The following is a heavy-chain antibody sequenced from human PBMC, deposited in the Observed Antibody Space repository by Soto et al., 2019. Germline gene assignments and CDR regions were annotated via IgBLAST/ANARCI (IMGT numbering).Heavy chain of an antibody. V-gene: IGHV4-39*01. CDR1: GGSISSSSYY. CDR3: ARLLHVHRNYYFDY. CDR2: IYYSGST. Sequence: SETLSLTCTVSGGSISSSSYYWGWIRQPPGKGLEWIGSIYYSGSTYYNPSLKSRVTISVDTSKNQFSLKLSSVTAADSVVYYCARLLHVHRNYYFDYWGQGTLVTVSS. J-gene: IGHJ4*02. D-gene: IGHD3-10*02.